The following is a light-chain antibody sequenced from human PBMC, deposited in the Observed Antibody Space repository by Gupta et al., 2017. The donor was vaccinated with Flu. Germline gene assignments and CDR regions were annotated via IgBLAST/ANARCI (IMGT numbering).Light chain of an antibody. J-gene: IGKJ2*01. Sequence: PSFRSASIGDRVTITCRASQGIRGYLGWYQQKPWKVPQLLIYAASTLQSGVPSRFSGGGSGTQYTLTIRGLQAEDFASYYCQQVHSYPYTFGQGTRLEIK. V-gene: IGKV1-9*01. CDR1: QGIRGY. CDR3: QQVHSYPYT. CDR2: AAS.